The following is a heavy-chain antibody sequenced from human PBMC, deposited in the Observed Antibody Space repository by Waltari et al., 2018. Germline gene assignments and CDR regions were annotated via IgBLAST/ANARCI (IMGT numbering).Heavy chain of an antibody. CDR3: ARHAFRAPDY. V-gene: IGHV4-39*01. Sequence: QLQLQESGPGLVKPSETLSLTCTVSGGSISSSSYYWGWIRQPPGKGLEWIGSIYYSGSTYYNPSLKSRVTISVDTSKNQFALKLSSVTAADTAVYYCARHAFRAPDYWGQGTLVTVSS. J-gene: IGHJ4*02. CDR1: GGSISSSSYY. CDR2: IYYSGST. D-gene: IGHD3-10*01.